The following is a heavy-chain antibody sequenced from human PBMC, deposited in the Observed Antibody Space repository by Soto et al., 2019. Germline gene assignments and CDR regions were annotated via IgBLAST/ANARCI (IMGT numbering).Heavy chain of an antibody. J-gene: IGHJ6*02. Sequence: GASVKVSCKASGGTFSSYAISWVRQAPGQGLEWMGGIIPIFGTANYAQKFQGRVTITADESTSTAYMELSSLRSEDTAVYYCARENHDYSNHYYYYYGMDVWGQGTTVT. V-gene: IGHV1-69*13. D-gene: IGHD4-4*01. CDR1: GGTFSSYA. CDR2: IIPIFGTA. CDR3: ARENHDYSNHYYYYYGMDV.